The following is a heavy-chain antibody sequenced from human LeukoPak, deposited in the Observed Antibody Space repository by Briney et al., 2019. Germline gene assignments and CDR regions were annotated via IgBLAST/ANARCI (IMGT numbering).Heavy chain of an antibody. V-gene: IGHV1-46*01. CDR2: VNPSGGST. J-gene: IGHJ4*02. Sequence: ASVKVSCKASGYTSTSYYMHWVRQAPGQGLEWMGIVNPSGGSTSYAQKFQGRVTMTRDTSTSTVYMGLSSLRSEDTAVYYCARGDRWELLDYWGQGTLVTVSS. D-gene: IGHD1-26*01. CDR1: GYTSTSYY. CDR3: ARGDRWELLDY.